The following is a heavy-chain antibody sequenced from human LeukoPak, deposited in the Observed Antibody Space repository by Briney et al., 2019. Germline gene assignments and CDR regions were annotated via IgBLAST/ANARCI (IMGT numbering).Heavy chain of an antibody. J-gene: IGHJ4*02. CDR2: ISSNGGST. V-gene: IGHV3-64*01. D-gene: IGHD3-10*01. CDR3: ARVRDGSGSYWYYFDY. Sequence: SGGSLRLSCAASGFIFSSYAMHWVRQAPGKGLEYVSAISSNGGSTYYANSVKGRFTISRDKSKNTLYLQMGSLRAEDMAVYYRARVRDGSGSYWYYFDYWGQGTLVTVSS. CDR1: GFIFSSYA.